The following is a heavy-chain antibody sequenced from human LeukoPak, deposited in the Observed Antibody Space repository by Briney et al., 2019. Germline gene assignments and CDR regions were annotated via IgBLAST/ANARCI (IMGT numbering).Heavy chain of an antibody. CDR2: INHSGTT. D-gene: IGHD4-17*01. CDR3: ARGHSPVTTKVSYFQH. V-gene: IGHV4-4*02. J-gene: IGHJ1*01. CDR1: GGSISSNNW. Sequence: SETLSLTCAVSGGSISSNNWWSWVRQPPGKGLEWIGEINHSGTTNYNPSLKSRVTISVDKSKNQFSLELTSVTAADTAVYYCARGHSPVTTKVSYFQHWGQGTLVTVSS.